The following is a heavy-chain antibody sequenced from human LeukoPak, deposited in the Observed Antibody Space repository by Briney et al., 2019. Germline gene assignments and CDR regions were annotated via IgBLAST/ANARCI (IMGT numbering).Heavy chain of an antibody. CDR1: GFTFSSYS. CDR2: ISSSSSYI. D-gene: IGHD3-22*01. J-gene: IGHJ5*02. V-gene: IGHV3-21*06. CDR3: ARDRITFIVVAEFDP. Sequence: PGGSLRLSCAASGFTFSSYSMNWVRQAPGKGLEWVSSISSSSSYIFYADSVKGRFTISRDNAKNSLYLQMNSLRAEDTAVYYCARDRITFIVVAEFDPWGQGTLVTVSS.